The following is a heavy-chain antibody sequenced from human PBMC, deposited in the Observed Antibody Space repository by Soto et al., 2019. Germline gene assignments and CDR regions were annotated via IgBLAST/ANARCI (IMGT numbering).Heavy chain of an antibody. D-gene: IGHD2-2*01. V-gene: IGHV3-23*01. CDR2: ISGSGGST. CDR3: AKGGGYCSSTSCYPHFDY. CDR1: GFTFSSYA. Sequence: EVQLLESGGGLVQPGGSLRLSCAASGFTFSSYAMSWVRQAPGKGLEWVSAISGSGGSTYYADSVKGRFTISRDNSKNTLYLQMNSLRAEDTAVYYCAKGGGYCSSTSCYPHFDYWGQGTLVTVSS. J-gene: IGHJ4*02.